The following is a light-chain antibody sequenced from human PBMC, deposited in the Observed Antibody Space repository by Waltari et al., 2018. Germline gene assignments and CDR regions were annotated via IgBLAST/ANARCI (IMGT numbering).Light chain of an antibody. V-gene: IGLV2-11*01. Sequence: QSALTQPRSVSGSPGQSVTISCTGTSSDVGGYHYVSWYQQHPGKAPKLMIYDVSKWPSGVPDRFSGSKSGNTASLTISGLQAEDEADYYCCSYAGSYTFDVVFGGGTKLTVL. CDR2: DVS. J-gene: IGLJ2*01. CDR1: SSDVGGYHY. CDR3: CSYAGSYTFDVV.